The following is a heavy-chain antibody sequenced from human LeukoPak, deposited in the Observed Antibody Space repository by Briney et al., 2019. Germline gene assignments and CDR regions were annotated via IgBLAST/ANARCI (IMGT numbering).Heavy chain of an antibody. CDR1: GGSISSFY. D-gene: IGHD2-15*01. CDR2: VFYTGDT. V-gene: IGHV4-59*08. CDR3: ARHPSATPFDH. J-gene: IGHJ4*02. Sequence: SETLSLTCAVSGGSISSFYWSWIRQPPGKGLEWIGYVFYTGDTNSNPSLKSRVTMSLDTSKNQLSLRLTSVTAADTAVYYCARHPSATPFDHWGRGTLVTVSS.